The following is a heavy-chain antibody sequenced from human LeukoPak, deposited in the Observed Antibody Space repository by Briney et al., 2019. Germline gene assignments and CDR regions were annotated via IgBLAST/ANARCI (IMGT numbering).Heavy chain of an antibody. V-gene: IGHV4-34*01. CDR3: ARGPLT. J-gene: IGHJ5*02. CDR2: INQSRGT. Sequence: SETLSLTCAVQGGSFSGFFWTWMRQPPGKGPEWIGEINQSRGTNYNPSLKSRATISKDPSENQFSLKLSPVAAADAAVYYCARGPLTWGQGTLVTVSS. CDR1: GGSFSGFF.